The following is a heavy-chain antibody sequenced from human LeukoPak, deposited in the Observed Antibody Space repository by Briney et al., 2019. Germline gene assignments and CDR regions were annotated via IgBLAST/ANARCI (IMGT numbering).Heavy chain of an antibody. CDR1: GFTFSSYW. V-gene: IGHV3-64D*06. J-gene: IGHJ4*02. D-gene: IGHD6-13*01. CDR3: VKGIAGGPYYFDY. CDR2: ISSNGGST. Sequence: PGGSLRLSCAASGFTFSSYWMHWVRQAPGKGLEYVSAISSNGGSTYYADSVKGRFTTSRDNSKNTLYLQMSSLRVEDTAVFYCVKGIAGGPYYFDYWGQGTLVTVSS.